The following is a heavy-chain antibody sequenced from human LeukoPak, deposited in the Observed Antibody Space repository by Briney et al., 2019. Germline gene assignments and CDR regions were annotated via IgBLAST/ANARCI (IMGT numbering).Heavy chain of an antibody. CDR1: GGSFSGYY. V-gene: IGHV4-34*01. CDR3: ARGGRWLQFRD. J-gene: IGHJ4*02. CDR2: INHSGST. D-gene: IGHD5-24*01. Sequence: PLETLSLTCAVYGGSFSGYYWSWIRQPPGKGLEWIGEINHSGSTNYNPSIKSRVTISVDTSKNQFSLKLSSVTAADTAVYYCARGGRWLQFRDWGQGTLVTVSS.